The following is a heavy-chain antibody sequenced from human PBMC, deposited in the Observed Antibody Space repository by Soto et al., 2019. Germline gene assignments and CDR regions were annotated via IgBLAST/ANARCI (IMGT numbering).Heavy chain of an antibody. Sequence: TLSLTCTVSGGSVSSNSYSWGWIRQSPGKGLEWIGTIYSTDNTYYNPSLLSRVTISVDTSMTEFTLRLRSVTDADTAVYYCARHRRPGSGNWYGVYSWGLGTLVTVS. CDR2: IYSTDNT. CDR3: ARHRRPGSGNWYGVYS. J-gene: IGHJ4*02. D-gene: IGHD6-13*01. CDR1: GGSVSSNSYS. V-gene: IGHV4-39*01.